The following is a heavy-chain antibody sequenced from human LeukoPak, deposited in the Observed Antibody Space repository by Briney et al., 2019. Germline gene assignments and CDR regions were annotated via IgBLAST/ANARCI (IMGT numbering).Heavy chain of an antibody. CDR3: ARAVTVTTNWFDP. V-gene: IGHV3-11*01. CDR2: ISSSGSTI. D-gene: IGHD4-17*01. Sequence: PGGSLRLSCAASGFTSSDYYMSWIRQAPREGLEWVSYISSSGSTIYYADSVKGRFTISRDNAKNSLYLQMNSLRAEDTAVYYCARAVTVTTNWFDPWGQGTLVTVSS. J-gene: IGHJ5*02. CDR1: GFTSSDYY.